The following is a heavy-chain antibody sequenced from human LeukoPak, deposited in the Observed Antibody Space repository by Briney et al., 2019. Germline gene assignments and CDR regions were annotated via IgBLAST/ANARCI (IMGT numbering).Heavy chain of an antibody. V-gene: IGHV3-48*01. CDR1: GFTFSSYS. J-gene: IGHJ3*02. CDR2: ISSSSSTI. D-gene: IGHD3-10*01. CDR3: ARDLLKNMVSGVTGRNDAFDI. Sequence: GGSLRLSCAASGFTFSSYSVNWVRQAPGKGLEWVSYISSSSSTIYYADSVKGRFTISRDNSKNTLYLQMNSLRAEDTAVYYCARDLLKNMVSGVTGRNDAFDIWGQGTMVTVSP.